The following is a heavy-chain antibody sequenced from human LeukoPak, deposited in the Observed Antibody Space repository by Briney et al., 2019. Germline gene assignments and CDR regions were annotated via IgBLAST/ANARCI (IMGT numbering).Heavy chain of an antibody. Sequence: SETLSLTCTVSGGSICSYYWSWIRQPPGKGLEWIGYIYYSGNANYDPSLKSRVTISVDTSKNQFSLKLASVSAADTAVYYCARGGTQLTFPVWGQGTLVTVSS. CDR3: ARGGTQLTFPV. CDR2: IYYSGNA. D-gene: IGHD4/OR15-4a*01. CDR1: GGSICSYY. J-gene: IGHJ4*02. V-gene: IGHV4-59*01.